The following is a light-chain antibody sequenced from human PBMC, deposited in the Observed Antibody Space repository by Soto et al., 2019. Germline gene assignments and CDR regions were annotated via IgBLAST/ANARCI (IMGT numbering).Light chain of an antibody. CDR1: QTISTW. J-gene: IGKJ1*01. Sequence: DIQVTQSPPTLSASVGDIVTINFRASQTISTWMAWYQQKPGKAPKLLVYDASTLQSGVASRFSGSGSGTEFTLIISGLQPDDSATYYCQQYNSYRTFGQGTKVDIK. CDR2: DAS. V-gene: IGKV1-5*01. CDR3: QQYNSYRT.